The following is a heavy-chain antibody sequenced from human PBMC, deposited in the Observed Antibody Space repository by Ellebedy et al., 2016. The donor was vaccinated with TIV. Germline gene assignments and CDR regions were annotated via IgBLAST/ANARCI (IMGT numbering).Heavy chain of an antibody. CDR2: ISAYNGNT. J-gene: IGHJ4*02. CDR3: ARDVTYYDFWSGYYCFDY. V-gene: IGHV1-18*01. CDR1: GYTFTSYG. Sequence: ASVKVSCKASGYTFTSYGISWVRQAPGQGLEWMGWISAYNGNTNYAQKLQGRVTMTTDTSTSTAYMELRSLRSDDTAVYYCARDVTYYDFWSGYYCFDYWGQGTLVTVSS. D-gene: IGHD3-3*01.